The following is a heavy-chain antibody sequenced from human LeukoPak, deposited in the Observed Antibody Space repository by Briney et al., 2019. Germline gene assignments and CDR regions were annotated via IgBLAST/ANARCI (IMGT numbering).Heavy chain of an antibody. Sequence: GGSLRLSCAASGFTFSSHWMHRVRQAPGKGLGLVSRIISDGSRTSYEDSLKGRFPILRDNAKNTLYLQMNSLRAEDTAVYYCARDLGWFDPWGQGTLVTVSS. V-gene: IGHV3-74*01. CDR1: GFTFSSHW. J-gene: IGHJ5*02. CDR2: IISDGSRT. CDR3: ARDLGWFDP. D-gene: IGHD7-27*01.